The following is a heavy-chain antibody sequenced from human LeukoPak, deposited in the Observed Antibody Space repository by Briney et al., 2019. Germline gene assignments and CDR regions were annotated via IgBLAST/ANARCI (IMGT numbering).Heavy chain of an antibody. CDR2: ITESGGAT. Sequence: AGGSLRLSCAASGFTFTNYAMRWVRQAPGKWPEWVSSITESGGATFYADSVRGRFTMSRDNSKSTLYLQMNSLRVEDTAVYFCTRMSSGRYFDSWGQGTLVTVSS. CDR1: GFTFTNYA. V-gene: IGHV3-23*01. J-gene: IGHJ4*02. D-gene: IGHD6-25*01. CDR3: TRMSSGRYFDS.